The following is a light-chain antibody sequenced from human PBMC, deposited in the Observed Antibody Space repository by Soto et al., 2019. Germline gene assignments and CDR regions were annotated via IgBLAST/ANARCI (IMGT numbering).Light chain of an antibody. J-gene: IGLJ2*01. V-gene: IGLV2-14*01. CDR1: SSDVGASDF. CDR3: SSYTTSHTLV. Sequence: QSALTQPASVSESPGQSITISCTGTSSDVGASDFVSWYQQHPGKAPELIIYEIFNRPSGVSNRFSGSKSGNTASLTISGLQAEDEYDYYCSSYTTSHTLVFGGGTKLTVL. CDR2: EIF.